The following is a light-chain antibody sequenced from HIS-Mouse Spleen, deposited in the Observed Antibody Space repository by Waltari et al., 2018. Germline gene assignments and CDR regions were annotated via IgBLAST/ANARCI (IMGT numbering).Light chain of an antibody. J-gene: IGKJ3*01. CDR3: QQYDNLPPVIT. V-gene: IGKV1-33*01. CDR1: QDISNY. CDR2: DAS. Sequence: DIQMTQSPSSLSASVGDRVTITCQASQDISNYLNWYQQKPGKAPKLLIYDASNLETGVPSRFSGSGSGTDFTFTISSLQPEDIATYYCQQYDNLPPVITFGPGTKVDIK.